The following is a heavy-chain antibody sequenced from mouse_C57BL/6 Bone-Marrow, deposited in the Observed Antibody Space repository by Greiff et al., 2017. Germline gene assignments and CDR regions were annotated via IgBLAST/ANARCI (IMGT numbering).Heavy chain of an antibody. CDR1: GYTFTSYG. CDR2: IYPRSGNT. V-gene: IGHV1-81*01. J-gene: IGHJ4*01. Sequence: QVQLQQSGAELARPGASVKLSCKASGYTFTSYGISWVKQRTGQGLEWIGEIYPRSGNTYYNEKFKGKATLTADKSSSTAYMELRSLTSADSAVYFCARWGLRRPYAMDYWGQGTSVTVSS. CDR3: ARWGLRRPYAMDY. D-gene: IGHD2-2*01.